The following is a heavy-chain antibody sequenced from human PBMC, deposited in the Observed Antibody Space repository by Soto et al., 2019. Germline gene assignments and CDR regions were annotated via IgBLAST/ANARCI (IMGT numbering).Heavy chain of an antibody. Sequence: AMNISCKASGYSFTTDWIGWVRQMPGKGLEWMGIIYPGDSDTRYSPSFQGQVTISADKSISTAYLQWSSLKASDTAMYYCARYWLSYSSNYFHGMDVWGQGTTVTVSS. V-gene: IGHV5-51*01. D-gene: IGHD5-18*01. CDR1: GYSFTTDW. CDR3: ARYWLSYSSNYFHGMDV. CDR2: IYPGDSDT. J-gene: IGHJ6*02.